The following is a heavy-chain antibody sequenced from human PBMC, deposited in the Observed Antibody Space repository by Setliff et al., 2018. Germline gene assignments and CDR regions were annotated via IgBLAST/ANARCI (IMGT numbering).Heavy chain of an antibody. V-gene: IGHV1-18*01. D-gene: IGHD2-21*01. J-gene: IGHJ4*02. Sequence: ASVKVSCKSSGGTFRTQAISWVRQAPGQGLEWMGWISVYNSNTNYAEKLRGRVTMTTDTSTSTAYAELRSLRSDDTAVYFCARVTYCGGDCYSFDYWGQGTLVTVSS. CDR3: ARVTYCGGDCYSFDY. CDR2: ISVYNSNT. CDR1: GGTFRTQA.